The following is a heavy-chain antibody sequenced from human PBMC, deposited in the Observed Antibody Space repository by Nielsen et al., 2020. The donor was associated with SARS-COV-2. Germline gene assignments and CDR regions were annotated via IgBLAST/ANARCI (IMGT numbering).Heavy chain of an antibody. Sequence: GESLKISCSASGFTFSAYAMQWVRQAPGQGLEYVSVINNNGVITYYPDSVKGRFTISKDNSKNTLFLQMHSLRPDDTAIYYCVTDRASPSSWHYFDYWGQGTLVTVSS. CDR1: GFTFSAYA. CDR2: INNNGVIT. J-gene: IGHJ4*02. V-gene: IGHV3-64*04. CDR3: VTDRASPSSWHYFDY. D-gene: IGHD6-13*01.